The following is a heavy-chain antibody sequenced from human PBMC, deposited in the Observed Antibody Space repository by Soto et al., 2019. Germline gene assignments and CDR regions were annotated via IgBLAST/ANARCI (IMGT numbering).Heavy chain of an antibody. J-gene: IGHJ5*01. D-gene: IGHD5-12*01. Sequence: VQLVQSGGEVRKPGASVTVSCRASGYTFTKYGISWVRQAPGPGLEWMGWLSADNDNTNYAQNLQGRVTMTTDTSTRTAYMQLRSLRSDDTAVYFCARGTNGYDYGLFDFLGQGTLVTVSS. CDR2: LSADNDNT. V-gene: IGHV1-18*01. CDR3: ARGTNGYDYGLFDF. CDR1: GYTFTKYG.